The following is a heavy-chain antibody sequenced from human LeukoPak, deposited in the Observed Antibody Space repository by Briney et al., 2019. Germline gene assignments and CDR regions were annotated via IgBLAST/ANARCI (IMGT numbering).Heavy chain of an antibody. D-gene: IGHD6-6*01. J-gene: IGHJ4*02. CDR3: ARNAFNTSSENYFDF. CDR2: ISAYNGDT. Sequence: VASVKVSCKASAYNFISYGISWVRLVPGQGLEWMGWISAYNGDTNYAQSFQGRVTMTTDTSTSTAYMELRSLKSDDTAVYYCARNAFNTSSENYFDFWGRGTLVTVSS. V-gene: IGHV1-18*01. CDR1: AYNFISYG.